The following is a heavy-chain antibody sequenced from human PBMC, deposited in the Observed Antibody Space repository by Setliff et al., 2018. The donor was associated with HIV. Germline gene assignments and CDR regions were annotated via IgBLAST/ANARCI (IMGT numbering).Heavy chain of an antibody. D-gene: IGHD3-22*01. J-gene: IGHJ5*02. CDR2: IYDSGST. V-gene: IGHV4-59*01. CDR1: GDSISNYY. CDR3: ARATVDYYGSSTSSRWYNWFDP. Sequence: NPSETLSLTCIVSGDSISNYYWNWIRQPPGKGPEWIGFIYDSGSTAYNPSLRSRVSISVDTSKNEFSLQLRSVTAADTAVYYCARATVDYYGSSTSSRWYNWFDPWGQGTLVTVSS.